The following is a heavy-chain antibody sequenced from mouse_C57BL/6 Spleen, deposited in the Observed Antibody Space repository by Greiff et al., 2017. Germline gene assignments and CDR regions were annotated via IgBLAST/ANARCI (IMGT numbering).Heavy chain of an antibody. CDR2: INPNNGGT. J-gene: IGHJ2*01. CDR3: AKSVYYYDFDY. CDR1: GYTFTDYY. V-gene: IGHV1-26*01. D-gene: IGHD1-1*01. Sequence: EVQLQQSGPELVKPGASVKISCKASGYTFTDYYMNWVKQSHGKSLEWIGDINPNNGGTSYNQKFKGKATLTVDKSSSTAYMGLRSLTSEDSAVYYGAKSVYYYDFDYWGQGNTPTV.